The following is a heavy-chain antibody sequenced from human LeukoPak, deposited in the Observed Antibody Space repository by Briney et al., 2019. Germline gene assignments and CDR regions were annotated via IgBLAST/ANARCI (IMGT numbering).Heavy chain of an antibody. Sequence: GGSLRLSCAASGFTFSDYYMSWIRQAPGKGLEWVSYISSSGSTIYYADSVKGRFTISRDDAKNSLYLQMNSLRAEDTAVYYCAINIAAAGTFDYWGQGTLVTVSS. CDR2: ISSSGSTI. V-gene: IGHV3-11*01. D-gene: IGHD6-13*01. CDR3: AINIAAAGTFDY. CDR1: GFTFSDYY. J-gene: IGHJ4*02.